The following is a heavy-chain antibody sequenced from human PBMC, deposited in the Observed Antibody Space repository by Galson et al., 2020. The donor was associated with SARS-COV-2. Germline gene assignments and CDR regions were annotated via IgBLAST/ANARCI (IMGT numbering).Heavy chain of an antibody. CDR2: IYHSGST. CDR3: ARVTPSSLWRGMDV. D-gene: IGHD6-6*01. Sequence: SETLSLTCAVSGGSISSSNWWSRVRQPPGKGLEWIGEIYHSGSTNYNPSLKSRVTISVDKSKNQFSLKLSSVTAADTAVYYCARVTPSSLWRGMDVWGQGTTVTVSS. J-gene: IGHJ6*02. CDR1: GGSISSSNW. V-gene: IGHV4-4*02.